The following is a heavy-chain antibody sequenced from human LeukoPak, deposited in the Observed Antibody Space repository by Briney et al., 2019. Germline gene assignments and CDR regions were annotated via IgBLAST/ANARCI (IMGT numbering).Heavy chain of an antibody. CDR2: INSDGSST. J-gene: IGHJ5*02. CDR3: ARGSAGYYYRQGFDP. Sequence: PGGSLRLSCVASGFTFSSYWMHWVRQAPGKGLVWVSRINSDGSSTSYADSVKGRFTISRDNAKNTLYLQMNSLRAEDTAVYYCARGSAGYYYRQGFDPWGQGTLVTVSS. CDR1: GFTFSSYW. V-gene: IGHV3-74*01. D-gene: IGHD3-10*01.